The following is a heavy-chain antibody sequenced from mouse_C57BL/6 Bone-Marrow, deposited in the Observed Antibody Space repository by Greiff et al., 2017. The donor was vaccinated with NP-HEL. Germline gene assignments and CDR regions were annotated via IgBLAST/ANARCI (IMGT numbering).Heavy chain of an antibody. V-gene: IGHV5-4*01. D-gene: IGHD1-1*01. Sequence: EVQGVESGGGLVKPGGSLKLSCAASGFTFSSYAMSWVRQTPEQRLEWVATISDGGSYTYYPDNVKGRFTISRDNAKNNLYLQMSHLKSEDTAMYYCARITTVVAKYYFDYWGQGTTLTVSS. CDR1: GFTFSSYA. CDR2: ISDGGSYT. CDR3: ARITTVVAKYYFDY. J-gene: IGHJ2*01.